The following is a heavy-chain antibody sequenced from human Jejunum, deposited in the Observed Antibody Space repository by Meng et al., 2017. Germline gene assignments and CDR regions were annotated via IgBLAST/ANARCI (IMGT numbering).Heavy chain of an antibody. J-gene: IGHJ4*02. D-gene: IGHD2-2*01. CDR2: IYYTGSA. CDR3: AREGQLMLGLVDY. V-gene: IGHV4-31*03. CDR1: GYSISSGGHY. Sequence: QVQLQESGPGLVTPSQPLSLTGTVSGYSISSGGHYWSWIRQHPGKGLEWIGYIYYTGSAYYNPSLESRVTLSVATSNNQFSLRLNSVTAADTAVYYCAREGQLMLGLVDYWGQGTLVTVSS.